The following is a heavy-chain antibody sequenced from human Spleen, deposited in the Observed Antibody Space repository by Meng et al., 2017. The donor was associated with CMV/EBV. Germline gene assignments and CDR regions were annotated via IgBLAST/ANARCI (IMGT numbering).Heavy chain of an antibody. V-gene: IGHV4-39*07. CDR2: IYYSGDT. CDR1: SGSITRSTYY. Sequence: SSGSITRSTYYWGWIRQPPGKGLEWIGSIYYSGDTYYNPSLGSRVTISIDTSKSQFSLKLLSVTAADTAIYYCARCVSAADSTDWFDPWGQGTLVTVSS. J-gene: IGHJ5*02. CDR3: ARCVSAADSTDWFDP. D-gene: IGHD6-13*01.